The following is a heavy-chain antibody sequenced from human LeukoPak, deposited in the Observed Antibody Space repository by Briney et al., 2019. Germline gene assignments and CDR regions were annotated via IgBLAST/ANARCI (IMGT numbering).Heavy chain of an antibody. J-gene: IGHJ6*03. D-gene: IGHD2-15*01. CDR3: AKVSYCSGGDCYGYYMDV. CDR1: VGSPRYYY. V-gene: IGHV4-59*01. CDR2: FSSSGGT. Sequence: PSETLSLTPTVSVGSPRYYYWSCIRQSPGERLERSGYFSSSGGTNNNPPLKGRLTISVDTSKIQVSLNLGSVAAADAAVYYWAKVSYCSGGDCYGYYMDVWGKGTTVAVSS.